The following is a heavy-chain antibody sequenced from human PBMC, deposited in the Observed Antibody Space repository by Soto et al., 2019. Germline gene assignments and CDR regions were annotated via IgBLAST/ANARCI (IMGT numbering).Heavy chain of an antibody. CDR1: GGTFSSYA. CDR3: ASATIAAANFDY. D-gene: IGHD6-13*01. CDR2: FIPMFGTG. J-gene: IGHJ4*02. V-gene: IGHV1-69*12. Sequence: QVQLVQSGAEVKKPGSSVKVSCKASGGTFSSYAITWVRQAPGQGLEWMGGFIPMFGTGNYAQKFQGRITITADESTNTAFMELSSLRSEDTAVYYCASATIAAANFDYWGQGTLVTVSS.